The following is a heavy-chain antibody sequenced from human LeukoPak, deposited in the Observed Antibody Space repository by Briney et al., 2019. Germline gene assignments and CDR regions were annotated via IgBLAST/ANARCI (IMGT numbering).Heavy chain of an antibody. J-gene: IGHJ4*02. D-gene: IGHD6-19*01. CDR1: GFTFSSYA. CDR3: AKGPWLVPYDY. CDR2: ISGSGGST. V-gene: IGHV3-23*01. Sequence: GGSLRLPCAASGFTFSSYAMSWVRQAPGKGLGWVSAISGSGGSTYYADSVKGRFTISRDNSKNTLYLQMNSLRAENTAVYYCAKGPWLVPYDYWGQGALVTVSS.